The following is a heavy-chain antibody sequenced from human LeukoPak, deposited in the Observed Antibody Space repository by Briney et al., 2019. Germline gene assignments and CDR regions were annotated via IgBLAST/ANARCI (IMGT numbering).Heavy chain of an antibody. CDR3: AKDENRWLAPHAFDI. D-gene: IGHD5-24*01. V-gene: IGHV3-9*03. CDR1: GSTFDTST. J-gene: IGHJ3*02. Sequence: GGSLRPSCVAAGSTFDTSTMHWVRLPPGKGLEWVSGIDWSGCNKYYADSVKGRFTISRDNAKNSLYLQMNILSSEDMALYFCAKDENRWLAPHAFDIWGQGTMVTVSS. CDR2: IDWSGCNK.